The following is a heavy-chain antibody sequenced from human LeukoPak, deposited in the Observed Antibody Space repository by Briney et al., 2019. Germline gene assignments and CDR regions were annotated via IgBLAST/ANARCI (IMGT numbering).Heavy chain of an antibody. CDR3: ARYVAARRYFDY. V-gene: IGHV1-18*01. CDR2: INTYNGYT. J-gene: IGHJ4*02. Sequence: ASLKVSCKASGYTFTSYGISWVRQAPGQGLEWMGWINTYNGYTYYAQNLQGRVTMTTDSSTSTAYMEVRSLRSDDTAVYYCARYVAARRYFDYWGRGTPVTVSS. CDR1: GYTFTSYG. D-gene: IGHD6-6*01.